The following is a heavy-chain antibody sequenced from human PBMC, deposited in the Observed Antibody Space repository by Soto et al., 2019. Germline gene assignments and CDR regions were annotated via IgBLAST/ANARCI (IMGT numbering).Heavy chain of an antibody. D-gene: IGHD3-3*01. Sequence: QVQLQESGPGLVKPSETLSLTCTVSGGSISSYYWSWIRQPPGKGLEWIGYIYYSGSTNYNPSLKSRVTISVDTSKNQFSLKLSSVTAADTAVYYCARERLPRPYYDFWSGYYYPWYFDLWGRGTLVTVSS. CDR3: ARERLPRPYYDFWSGYYYPWYFDL. CDR1: GGSISSYY. J-gene: IGHJ2*01. V-gene: IGHV4-59*01. CDR2: IYYSGST.